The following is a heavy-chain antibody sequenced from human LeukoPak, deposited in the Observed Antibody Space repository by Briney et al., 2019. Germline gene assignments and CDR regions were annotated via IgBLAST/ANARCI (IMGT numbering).Heavy chain of an antibody. CDR3: ARAPWGRPL. J-gene: IGHJ4*02. CDR1: GFTFSSYW. D-gene: IGHD3-16*01. V-gene: IGHV3-7*01. CDR2: IKEDGSEK. Sequence: GGSLRLSCAASGFTFSSYWMSWVRQAPGKGLEWVANIKEDGSEKYYVDSVKGRLTISRDNAKNSLYLQMNTLRAEDAAVYYCARAPWGRPLWGQGTLVTVSS.